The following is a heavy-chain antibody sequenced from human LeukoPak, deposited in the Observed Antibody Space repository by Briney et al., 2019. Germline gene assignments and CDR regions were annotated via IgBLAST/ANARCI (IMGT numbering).Heavy chain of an antibody. Sequence: GGSLRPSCAASGFTFSSYSMNWVRQAPGKGLEWVSSISSSSSYIYYADSVKGRFTISRDNVKNSLYLQMNSLRAEDTAVYYCARDFRRAFDYWGQGTLVTVSS. J-gene: IGHJ4*02. CDR1: GFTFSSYS. D-gene: IGHD1-14*01. V-gene: IGHV3-21*01. CDR3: ARDFRRAFDY. CDR2: ISSSSSYI.